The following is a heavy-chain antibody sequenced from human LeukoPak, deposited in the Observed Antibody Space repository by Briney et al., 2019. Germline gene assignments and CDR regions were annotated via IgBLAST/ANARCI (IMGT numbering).Heavy chain of an antibody. CDR3: ARDLSGGNSGWFDP. J-gene: IGHJ5*02. V-gene: IGHV4-31*03. CDR1: GYSISSGYY. Sequence: SETLSLTCTVSGYSISSGYYWGWIRQHPGKGLEWIGYIYYSGSTYSNPSLKSRVTISVDTSKNQFSLKLSSVTAADTAVYYCARDLSGGNSGWFDPWGQGTLVTVSS. CDR2: IYYSGST. D-gene: IGHD4-23*01.